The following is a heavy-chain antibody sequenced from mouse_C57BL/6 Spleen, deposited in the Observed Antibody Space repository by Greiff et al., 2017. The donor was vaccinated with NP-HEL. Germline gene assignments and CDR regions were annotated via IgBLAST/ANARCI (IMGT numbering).Heavy chain of an antibody. Sequence: EVQLQQSGPELVKPGASVKISCKASGYTFTDYYMNWVKQSHGKSLEWIGDINPNNGGTSYNQKFKGKATLTVDKSSSTAYMELRSLTSEDSAVYDCAREALDYGSSFYAMDYWGQGTSVTVSS. V-gene: IGHV1-26*01. J-gene: IGHJ4*01. CDR3: AREALDYGSSFYAMDY. CDR1: GYTFTDYY. D-gene: IGHD1-1*01. CDR2: INPNNGGT.